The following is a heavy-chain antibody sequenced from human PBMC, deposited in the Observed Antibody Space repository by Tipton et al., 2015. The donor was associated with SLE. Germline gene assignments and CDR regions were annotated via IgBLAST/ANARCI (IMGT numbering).Heavy chain of an antibody. J-gene: IGHJ4*02. Sequence: QVQLVQSGPEVKPSETLSLTCTVSNGSITSLYDYWDWVRQPPGKGLEWLGSVFYGGRYYYNASLRSRVTISVDTVKTQVSLKLTSVTAADTAMYFCARGFFHDYWSAEQGRKSFYFDNWGQGALVTVSS. CDR2: VFYGGRY. CDR1: NGSITSLYDY. CDR3: ARGFFHDYWSAEQGRKSFYFDN. D-gene: IGHD3-3*01. V-gene: IGHV4-39*07.